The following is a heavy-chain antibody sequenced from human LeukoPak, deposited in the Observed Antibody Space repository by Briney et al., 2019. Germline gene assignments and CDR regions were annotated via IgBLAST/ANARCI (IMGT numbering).Heavy chain of an antibody. CDR3: ARSFRFGEFLDY. CDR1: GDTFSRYA. V-gene: IGHV1-2*02. D-gene: IGHD3-10*01. J-gene: IGHJ4*02. CDR2: INPNSGGT. Sequence: GASVKVSCKASGDTFSRYAISWVRQAPGQGLEWMGWINPNSGGTNYAQKFQGRVTMTRDTSISTAYMELSRLRSDDTAVYYCARSFRFGEFLDYWGQGTLVTVSS.